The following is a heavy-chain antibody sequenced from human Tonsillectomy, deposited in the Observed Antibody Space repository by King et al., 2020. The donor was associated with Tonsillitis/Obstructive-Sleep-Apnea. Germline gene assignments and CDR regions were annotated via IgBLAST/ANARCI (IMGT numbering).Heavy chain of an antibody. CDR1: GGSFSGYY. CDR2: INHSGST. D-gene: IGHD2-2*01. V-gene: IGHV4-34*01. J-gene: IGHJ4*02. Sequence: VQLQQWGAGLLKPSETLSLTCAVYGGSFSGYYWSWIRQPPGKGLEWIGEINHSGSTNYNPSLNSRVTISVDTSKNQFSLKLSFVTAAGTAVYYCAVYCSSTSCGYFAYWGQGALVTVSS. CDR3: AVYCSSTSCGYFAY.